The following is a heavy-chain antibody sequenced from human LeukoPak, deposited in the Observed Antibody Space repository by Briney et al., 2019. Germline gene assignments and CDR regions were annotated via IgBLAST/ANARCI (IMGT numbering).Heavy chain of an antibody. CDR3: ATVIIIEGYSDAFDI. V-gene: IGHV3-53*01. CDR1: GFSVSNNY. D-gene: IGHD3-22*01. J-gene: IGHJ3*02. CDR2: IYSGGNT. Sequence: GGSLRLSCAASGFSVSNNYMSWVRQAPGRGLEWVSVIYSGGNTYYADSVKGRFTISRDNSKNTLYLQMNSLRVEDTAVYYCATVIIIEGYSDAFDIWGQGTMVTVSS.